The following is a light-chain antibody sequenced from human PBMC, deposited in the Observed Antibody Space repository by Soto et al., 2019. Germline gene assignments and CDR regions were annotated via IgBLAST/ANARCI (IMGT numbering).Light chain of an antibody. J-gene: IGLJ1*01. Sequence: QSVLTQPPSVSGAPGQRVTISCTGSSSNIGAGYDVHWYQQLPGTAPKLLTYGNRNRPSGVPDRFSGYKSGTSASLAITGLEAEDEADYYCQSYNSSLSGLVFGTGTKLTVL. CDR2: GNR. CDR3: QSYNSSLSGLV. V-gene: IGLV1-40*01. CDR1: SSNIGAGYD.